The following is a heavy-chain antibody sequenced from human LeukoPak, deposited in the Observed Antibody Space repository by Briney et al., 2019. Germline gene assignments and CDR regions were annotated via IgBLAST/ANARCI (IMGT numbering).Heavy chain of an antibody. CDR3: VKDLAAAGPEGGFDI. CDR2: ISWNSGSI. V-gene: IGHV3-9*01. J-gene: IGHJ3*02. CDR1: GFNFGDHA. D-gene: IGHD6-13*01. Sequence: GRSLRLSCAASGFNFGDHAMHWVRHAPGKGLEWVSGISWNSGSIKYADSVKGRFTISRDRAKNSLSLQMNSLRPEDTALYYCVKDLAAAGPEGGFDIWGQGTKVTVYS.